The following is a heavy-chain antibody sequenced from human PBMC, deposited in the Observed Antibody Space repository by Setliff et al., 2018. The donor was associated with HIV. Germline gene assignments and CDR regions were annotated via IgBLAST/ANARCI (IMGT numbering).Heavy chain of an antibody. D-gene: IGHD2-8*01. J-gene: IGHJ5*02. V-gene: IGHV4-4*08. CDR3: ARHVFSWFDP. CDR1: GDSISSYY. Sequence: SETLSLTCTVSGDSISSYYWTWIRQPPGKGLEWIGYIFISGITNYNPSLKSRVTISVDTSKNQFSLKLRSVTAADTAVYYCARHVFSWFDPWGQGTLVTVSS. CDR2: IFISGIT.